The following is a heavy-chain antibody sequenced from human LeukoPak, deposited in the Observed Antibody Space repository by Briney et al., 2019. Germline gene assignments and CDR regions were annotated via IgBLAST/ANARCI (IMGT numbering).Heavy chain of an antibody. V-gene: IGHV1-2*02. Sequence: ASVKVSCKASGYTFTGYYMHWVRQAPGQGLEWMGWINPNSGGTNYAQKFQGRVTMTRDTSISTAYMELSRLRSDDTAVYYCARVKPNYYDSSGSFDYWGQGTLVTVSS. CDR2: INPNSGGT. CDR3: ARVKPNYYDSSGSFDY. J-gene: IGHJ4*02. CDR1: GYTFTGYY. D-gene: IGHD3-22*01.